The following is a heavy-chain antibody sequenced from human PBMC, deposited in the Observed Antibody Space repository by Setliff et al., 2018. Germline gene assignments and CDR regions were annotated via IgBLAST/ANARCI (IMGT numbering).Heavy chain of an antibody. D-gene: IGHD6-25*01. CDR3: ARSPANGGHDAFDI. CDR2: ISPRSIYI. V-gene: IGHV3-21*01. Sequence: GGSLRLSCAASGFTFDDFAMHWVRQAPGKGLEWVSSISPRSIYIYYADSVKGRFTISRDNAKNSLYLQLNSLGAEDTAVYYCARSPANGGHDAFDIWGQGTMVTVSS. J-gene: IGHJ3*02. CDR1: GFTFDDFA.